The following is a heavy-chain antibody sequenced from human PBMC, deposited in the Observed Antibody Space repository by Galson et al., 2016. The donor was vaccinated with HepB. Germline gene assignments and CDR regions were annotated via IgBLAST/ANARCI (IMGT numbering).Heavy chain of an antibody. J-gene: IGHJ4*02. CDR2: IFSSDEK. Sequence: PALVKPTQTLTLTCTVSGFSLSNVRMGVSWIRQPPGKALEWLAHIFSSDEKSYNASLKRRHTISRDTSNSQVVLTMTAMDPVDTATYYCPRIPVELFGIVDFDYWGQGTLVTVSS. CDR3: PRIPVELFGIVDFDY. CDR1: GFSLSNVRMG. V-gene: IGHV2-26*01. D-gene: IGHD2/OR15-2a*01.